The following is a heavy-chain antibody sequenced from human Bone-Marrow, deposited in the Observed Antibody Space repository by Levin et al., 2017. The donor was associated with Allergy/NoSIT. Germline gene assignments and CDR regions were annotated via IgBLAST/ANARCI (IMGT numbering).Heavy chain of an antibody. D-gene: IGHD3-10*01. CDR3: TRVGPATGGLDS. J-gene: IGHJ4*02. CDR1: DVSIRNYY. V-gene: IGHV4-59*01. CDR2: IFYDVST. Sequence: SQTLSLTCSVSDVSIRNYYWSWIRPPPGKALEYIGDIFYDVSTNYNPSLKSRVTISVDTSKNQFSLRLKSVTAADTAVYYCTRVGPATGGLDSWGPGVLVIVSS.